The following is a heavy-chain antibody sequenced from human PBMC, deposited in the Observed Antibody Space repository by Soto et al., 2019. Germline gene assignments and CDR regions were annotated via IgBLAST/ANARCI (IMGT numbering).Heavy chain of an antibody. V-gene: IGHV1-2*02. CDR1: GYTFTGYY. CDR3: ARFLAVAGTLTWSDP. D-gene: IGHD6-19*01. J-gene: IGHJ5*02. CDR2: INPNSGGT. Sequence: ASVKVSCKASGYTFTGYYMHWVRQAPGQGLEWMGWINPNSGGTNYAQKFQGRVTMTRDTSISTAYMELSRLRSDDTAVYYCARFLAVAGTLTWSDPWGQGTLVTVSS.